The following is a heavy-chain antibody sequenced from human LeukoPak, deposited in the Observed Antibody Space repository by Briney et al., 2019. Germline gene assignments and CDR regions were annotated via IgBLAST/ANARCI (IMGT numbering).Heavy chain of an antibody. CDR3: AKGYGGSHFDY. J-gene: IGHJ4*02. Sequence: GGSLRLSCAASGFTFSSYGMHWVRQAPGKGLEWVAFIRYDESNQYYADSVKGRFTISRDNSKSTLHLQMSSLKVEDTAVYYCAKGYGGSHFDYWGQGALVAVSS. V-gene: IGHV3-30*02. CDR2: IRYDESNQ. D-gene: IGHD4-23*01. CDR1: GFTFSSYG.